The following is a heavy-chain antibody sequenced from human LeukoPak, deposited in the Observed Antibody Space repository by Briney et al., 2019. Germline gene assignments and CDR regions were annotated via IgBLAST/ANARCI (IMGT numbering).Heavy chain of an antibody. V-gene: IGHV4-59*01. Sequence: SETLSLTCTVSGGSISTYYWSWIRQPPGKGLEWLGYIHYSGTTNYNPSLNNRVTMSVDTSKNQFSLKLSSVTAADTAVYYCARDRSGWYGGFDYWGQGTLVTVSS. CDR3: ARDRSGWYGGFDY. CDR1: GGSISTYY. J-gene: IGHJ4*02. CDR2: IHYSGTT. D-gene: IGHD6-19*01.